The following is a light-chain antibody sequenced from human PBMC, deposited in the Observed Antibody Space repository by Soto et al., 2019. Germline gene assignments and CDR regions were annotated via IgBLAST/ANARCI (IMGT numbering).Light chain of an antibody. CDR1: SSDVGGYNY. Sequence: QSVLTQPASVSGSPGQSITISCTGNSSDVGGYNYVFWYQQHPGKAPKLMIYDVSNRPSGVSNRFSGSKSGNTASLTISGLQAEDEADYYCSSYTTSSTPFYVLGTGTKVTVL. J-gene: IGLJ1*01. CDR2: DVS. CDR3: SSYTTSSTPFYV. V-gene: IGLV2-14*01.